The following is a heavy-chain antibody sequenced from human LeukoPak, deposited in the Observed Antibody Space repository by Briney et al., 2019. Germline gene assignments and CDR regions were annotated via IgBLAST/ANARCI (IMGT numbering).Heavy chain of an antibody. V-gene: IGHV1-2*02. D-gene: IGHD5-18*01. CDR2: INPNSGGT. CDR1: GYTFTSYY. Sequence: ASVKVSCKASGYTFTSYYMHWVRQAPGQGLEWMGWINPNSGGTNYAQKFQGRVTMTRDTSISTAYMELSRLRSDDTAVYYCARENTYTYGYTNDCWGQGTLVTVSS. J-gene: IGHJ4*02. CDR3: ARENTYTYGYTNDC.